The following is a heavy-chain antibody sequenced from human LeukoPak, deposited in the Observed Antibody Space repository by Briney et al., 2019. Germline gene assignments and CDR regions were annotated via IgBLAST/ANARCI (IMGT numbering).Heavy chain of an antibody. D-gene: IGHD4-11*01. V-gene: IGHV3-7*01. J-gene: IGHJ4*02. Sequence: GGPLSFSCVASGLKFKGHWRNWFGKAPGQGMEWVANINTDGSGKYHVDSVQGRFTISRDNAKNSLYLQMNSLRAEDTAVYYCVRDATGLTNWGQGTLVTVSS. CDR1: GLKFKGHW. CDR2: INTDGSGK. CDR3: VRDATGLTN.